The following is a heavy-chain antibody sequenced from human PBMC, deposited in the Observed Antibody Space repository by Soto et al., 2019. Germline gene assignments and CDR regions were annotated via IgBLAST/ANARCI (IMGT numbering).Heavy chain of an antibody. CDR3: ARNLYNTGSFYH. J-gene: IGHJ4*02. CDR1: GYTFTSYD. CDR2: MTPNSGDT. V-gene: IGHV1-8*02. Sequence: QVQLVQSGAEVKKPGASVKVSCKASGYTFTSYDINWVRQAPGQGLEWVGWMTPNSGDTGYAQTFQGRVTLTRDTPRSTGYMEPSSLTSEDKAVDYCARNLYNTGSFYHWGQGTLVTVSS. D-gene: IGHD1-20*01.